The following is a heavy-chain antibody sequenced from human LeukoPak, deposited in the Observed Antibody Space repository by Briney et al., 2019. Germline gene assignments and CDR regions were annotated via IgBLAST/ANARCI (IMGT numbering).Heavy chain of an antibody. CDR1: GGATSSYY. CDR3: ARSAGLLIFDY. J-gene: IGHJ4*02. D-gene: IGHD3-10*01. V-gene: IGHV4-59*08. Sequence: SETLSLTCTVSGGATSSYYWSWIRQPPGKGLEWIGYIYYSGSTNYNPSLKSRVTISVDTSKNQFSLKLSSVTAADTAVYYCARSAGLLIFDYWGQGTLVTVSP. CDR2: IYYSGST.